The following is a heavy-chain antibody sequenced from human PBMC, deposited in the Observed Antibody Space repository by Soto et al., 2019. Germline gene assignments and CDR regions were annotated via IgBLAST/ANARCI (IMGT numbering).Heavy chain of an antibody. CDR1: GGTFNSYT. CDR3: ATSYGSGSTHFDY. J-gene: IGHJ4*02. Sequence: QVQLVQSGAELKKPGSSVKVSCSASGGTFNSYTIHWVRQAPGQGLEWVGRVNPIVGMSTSALKFQGRVTINADRSTSKAYMDLSSLKSEDTALYYCATSYGSGSTHFDYWGQGTLVTVSS. CDR2: VNPIVGMS. V-gene: IGHV1-69*02. D-gene: IGHD3-10*01.